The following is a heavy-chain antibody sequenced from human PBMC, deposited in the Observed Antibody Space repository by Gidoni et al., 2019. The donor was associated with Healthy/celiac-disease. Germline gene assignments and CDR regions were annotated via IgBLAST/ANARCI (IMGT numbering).Heavy chain of an antibody. CDR1: GGSISSGGYD. Sequence: QVQLQESGPGLVKPSQTLSLTCTVSGGSISSGGYDWSWIRQHPGKGLEWIGYIYYSGSTYYNPSLKSRVTISVDTSKNQFALKLSSGTAADTAVYYCARANYGEGSNWFDPWGQGTLVTVSS. J-gene: IGHJ5*02. V-gene: IGHV4-31*03. D-gene: IGHD4-17*01. CDR2: IYYSGST. CDR3: ARANYGEGSNWFDP.